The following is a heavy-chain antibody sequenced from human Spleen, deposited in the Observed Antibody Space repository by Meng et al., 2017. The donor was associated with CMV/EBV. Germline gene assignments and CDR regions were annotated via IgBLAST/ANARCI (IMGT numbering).Heavy chain of an antibody. Sequence: ASVKVSCKASGYTFTSYYIHWVRQAPGHGLEWMGIIKPGGGSTTYAQKFQGRVTLTRDMSTSTVYMELSSLRSEDTAVYYCARDPAYYDILTGTFDYWGQGNLVTVSS. CDR2: IKPGGGST. CDR3: ARDPAYYDILTGTFDY. CDR1: GYTFTSYY. J-gene: IGHJ4*02. D-gene: IGHD3-9*01. V-gene: IGHV1-46*01.